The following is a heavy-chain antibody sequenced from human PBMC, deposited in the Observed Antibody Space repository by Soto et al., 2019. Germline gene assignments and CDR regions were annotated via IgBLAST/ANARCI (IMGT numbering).Heavy chain of an antibody. CDR1: GFTFSSYA. CDR3: AKGVEGAAGKMDS. CDR2: INAPGRNT. J-gene: IGHJ4*02. D-gene: IGHD6-13*01. V-gene: IGHV3-23*01. Sequence: GGSLRLSCAASGFTFSSYAMSWVRQAPGKGLEWVSTINAPGRNTYYADSVKGRFTISRDNSKATIYLQMNSLRVEDTAIYYCAKGVEGAAGKMDSWGQGTLVTVSS.